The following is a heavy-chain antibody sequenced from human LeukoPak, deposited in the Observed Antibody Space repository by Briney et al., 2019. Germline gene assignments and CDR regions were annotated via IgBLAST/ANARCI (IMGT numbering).Heavy chain of an antibody. D-gene: IGHD3-10*01. V-gene: IGHV3-48*04. CDR2: ISSSSSTI. CDR1: GFTFSSYS. CDR3: ARSDYGSGSYAGAPDY. Sequence: PGGSLRLSCAASGFTFSSYSMNWVRQAPGKGLEWVSYISSSSSTIYYADSVKGRFTISRDNAKNSLYLQMNSLRAEDTAVYYCARSDYGSGSYAGAPDYWGQGTLVTVSS. J-gene: IGHJ4*02.